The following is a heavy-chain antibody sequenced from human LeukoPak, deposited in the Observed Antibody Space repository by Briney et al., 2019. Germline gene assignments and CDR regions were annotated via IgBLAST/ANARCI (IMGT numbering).Heavy chain of an antibody. V-gene: IGHV1-18*01. Sequence: ASVKVSCKASGYTFTSYGISWVRHAPGQGLEWMGWISAYNGNTNYAQKLQGRVTMTTDTSTSTAYMELRSLRSDDTAVYYCARVVGNRATLKGGGNFDYWGQGTLVTVSS. CDR3: ARVVGNRATLKGGGNFDY. D-gene: IGHD4-4*01. J-gene: IGHJ4*02. CDR1: GYTFTSYG. CDR2: ISAYNGNT.